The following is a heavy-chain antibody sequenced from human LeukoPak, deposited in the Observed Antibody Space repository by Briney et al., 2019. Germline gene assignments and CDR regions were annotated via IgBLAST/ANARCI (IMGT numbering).Heavy chain of an antibody. CDR1: GYSFTSYW. Sequence: GESLKISCKGSGYSFTSYWIAWVRQQPGKGLEWMGIIYPVDSDTKYSPSFQGQVTMSVDKSMNTAYLQWSSLKASDTAMYYCARRWLGGSFFSWFDTWGQGTLVTVSS. J-gene: IGHJ5*02. V-gene: IGHV5-51*01. CDR2: IYPVDSDT. D-gene: IGHD1-26*01. CDR3: ARRWLGGSFFSWFDT.